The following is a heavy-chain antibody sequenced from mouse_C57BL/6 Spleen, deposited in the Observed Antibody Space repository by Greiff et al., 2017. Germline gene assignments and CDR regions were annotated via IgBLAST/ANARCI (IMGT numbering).Heavy chain of an antibody. Sequence: VQLQQSGPELVKPGDSVKISCKASGYSFTGYFMNWVMQSHGKSLEWIGRINPYNGDTFYNQKFKGKATLTVDKSSSTAHMELRSLTSEDSAVYYCARWTLYYAMDYWGQGTSVTVSS. CDR3: ARWTLYYAMDY. CDR1: GYSFTGYF. V-gene: IGHV1-20*01. CDR2: INPYNGDT. J-gene: IGHJ4*01.